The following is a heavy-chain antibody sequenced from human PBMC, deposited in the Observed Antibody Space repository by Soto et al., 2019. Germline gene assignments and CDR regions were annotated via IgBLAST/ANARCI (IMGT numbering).Heavy chain of an antibody. J-gene: IGHJ4*02. CDR1: GGSFSAYY. CDR3: GRGGKVRLIKRFYYFEY. D-gene: IGHD3-3*01. Sequence: SVTLSLTCVPYGGSFSAYYWSWIHQPPGKGLEWIGEINHSGSTHYKPSLKSRVTISVDTFKNQFSLQLSSVTAADTAVYYCGRGGKVRLIKRFYYFEYCGQGTRGTVAS. CDR2: INHSGST. V-gene: IGHV4-34*01.